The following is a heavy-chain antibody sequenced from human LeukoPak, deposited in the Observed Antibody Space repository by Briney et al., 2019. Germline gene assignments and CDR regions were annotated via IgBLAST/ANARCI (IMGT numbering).Heavy chain of an antibody. Sequence: SETLSPTCTVSGGSISSNNWWSWVRQPPGKELEWIGEIYHSGSTNYNPSLKSRVTISVDKSKNQFSLKLSSVTAADTAVYYCASNGYYSQDYWGQGTPVTVSS. J-gene: IGHJ4*02. V-gene: IGHV4-4*02. CDR2: IYHSGST. CDR1: GGSISSNNW. CDR3: ASNGYYSQDY. D-gene: IGHD2-15*01.